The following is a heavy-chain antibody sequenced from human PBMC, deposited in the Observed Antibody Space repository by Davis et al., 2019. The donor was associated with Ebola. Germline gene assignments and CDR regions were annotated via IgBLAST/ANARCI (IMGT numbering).Heavy chain of an antibody. CDR2: INPSGGST. CDR3: ARGETTDIVLMVYAPIPFY. Sequence: ASVKVSCKASEYTFTGHYIHWVRQAPGQGLEWMGVINPSGGSTTYAQKFQGRVTMTRDTSTSTVYMELSSLRSEDTAVYYCARGETTDIVLMVYAPIPFYWGQGTLVTVSS. J-gene: IGHJ4*02. CDR1: EYTFTGHY. V-gene: IGHV1-46*01. D-gene: IGHD2-8*01.